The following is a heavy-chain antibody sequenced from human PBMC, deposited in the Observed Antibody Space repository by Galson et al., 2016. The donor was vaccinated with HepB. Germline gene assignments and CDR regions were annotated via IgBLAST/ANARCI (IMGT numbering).Heavy chain of an antibody. D-gene: IGHD3-3*01. Sequence: SLRLSCAASRFTFSNYWMHWVRQAPGKGLVWVSRINPDGSITDHADSVKGRFTISRANGETTLYLQMNSLRAEDTAVYYCASDFGGSEDYWGQGTLVTVST. CDR1: RFTFSNYW. J-gene: IGHJ4*02. CDR3: ASDFGGSEDY. CDR2: INPDGSIT. V-gene: IGHV3-74*01.